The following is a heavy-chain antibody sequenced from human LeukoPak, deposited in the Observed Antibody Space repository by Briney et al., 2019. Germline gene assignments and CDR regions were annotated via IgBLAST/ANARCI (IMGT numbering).Heavy chain of an antibody. CDR3: ARSIVAVPAASLGDAFDI. CDR1: GGSISSGSYY. Sequence: SQTLSLTCTVSGGSISSGSYYWSWIRQPAGKGLEWIGRIYTSGSTNYNPSLKSRVTISVDTSKNQFSLKLSSVTAADTAVYYCARSIVAVPAASLGDAFDIWGQGTMVTVSS. V-gene: IGHV4-61*02. D-gene: IGHD2-2*01. CDR2: IYTSGST. J-gene: IGHJ3*02.